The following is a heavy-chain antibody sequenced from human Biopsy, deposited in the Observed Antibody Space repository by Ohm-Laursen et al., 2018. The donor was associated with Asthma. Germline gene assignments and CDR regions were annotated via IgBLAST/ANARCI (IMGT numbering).Heavy chain of an antibody. CDR2: IDQSGYT. D-gene: IGHD1-20*01. V-gene: IGHV4-34*01. Sequence: SETLSLTCTVYGGYLTGHYWNWIRQPSGKGLEWIGEIDQSGYTNYNPSLKSRVTISADTSKNQFHLNLSSVTAADTAVYFCARAAITGIRGWFDPWGQGTQVTVSS. J-gene: IGHJ5*02. CDR1: GGYLTGHY. CDR3: ARAAITGIRGWFDP.